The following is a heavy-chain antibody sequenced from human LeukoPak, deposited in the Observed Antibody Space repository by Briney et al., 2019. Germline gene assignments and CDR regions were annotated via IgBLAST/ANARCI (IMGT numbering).Heavy chain of an antibody. CDR1: GYTFTSYG. CDR3: ARAPDYDSSGYYSGDAFDI. J-gene: IGHJ3*02. V-gene: IGHV1-18*01. CDR2: ISAYNGNT. D-gene: IGHD3-22*01. Sequence: ASVKVSCKASGYTFTSYGISWVRQAPGQGLEWMGWISAYNGNTNYAQKLQGRVTMTTDTSTSTAYMELRSLRSDDTAVYYCARAPDYDSSGYYSGDAFDIWGQGAMVTVSS.